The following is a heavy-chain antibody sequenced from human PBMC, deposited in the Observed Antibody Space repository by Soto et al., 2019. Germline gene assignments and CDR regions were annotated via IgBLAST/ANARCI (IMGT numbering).Heavy chain of an antibody. CDR3: AKGVVVVITTTSEHDY. CDR2: ISGSGGST. D-gene: IGHD2-2*01. J-gene: IGHJ4*02. V-gene: IGHV3-23*01. Sequence: GGSLRLSCAASGFTFSSYAMSWVRQAPGKGLEWVSGISGSGGSTYYADSVKGRFTISRDNSKKTLYLQMNSLRAEDTAVYYCAKGVVVVITTTSEHDYWGQGTLVTVSS. CDR1: GFTFSSYA.